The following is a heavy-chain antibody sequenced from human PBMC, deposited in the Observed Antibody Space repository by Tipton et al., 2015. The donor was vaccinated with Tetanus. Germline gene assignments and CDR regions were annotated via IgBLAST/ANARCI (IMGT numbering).Heavy chain of an antibody. CDR3: ARESPALDC. D-gene: IGHD1-14*01. V-gene: IGHV6-1*01. Sequence: GLVKPSQTLSLTCVISGDSVSRNNATWNWIRQPPSRGLEWLGRTYYRSKWYNDYAPSVKSRITIKPDTSKNQFSLQLNSMTPEDTAVYFCARESPALDCWGQGILVTVSS. CDR1: GDSVSRNNAT. CDR2: TYYRSKWYN. J-gene: IGHJ4*02.